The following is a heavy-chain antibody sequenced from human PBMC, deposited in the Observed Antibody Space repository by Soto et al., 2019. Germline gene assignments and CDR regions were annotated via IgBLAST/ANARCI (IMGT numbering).Heavy chain of an antibody. D-gene: IGHD6-19*01. CDR2: MKDDGSET. CDR3: VNSYAARGWHEGSDY. CDR1: GFTFRTSW. Sequence: EVQVVESGGGLVQPGGSLRLSCAASGFTFRTSWMSWVRLSPGNGLEWVANMKDDGSETYYVDSVKGRFTISRDNAKNSLYLQMNSLRVEDTAVYFCVNSYAARGWHEGSDYWGRGPVVTVSS. V-gene: IGHV3-7*03. J-gene: IGHJ4*02.